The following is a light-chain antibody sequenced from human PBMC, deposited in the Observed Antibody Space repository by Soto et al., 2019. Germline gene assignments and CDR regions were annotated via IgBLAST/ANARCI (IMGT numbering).Light chain of an antibody. CDR3: QQYAASPRT. J-gene: IGKJ1*01. CDR2: GAS. CDR1: QSVSSNY. Sequence: EIVLTQSPGTLSLFPGERATLSCRASQSVSSNYIAWYQHKPGRAPRLLIYGASNRVTGIPDRFSGSGSGTDFTLTISRLEPEGFAVYYCQQYAASPRTVGQGTEVEIK. V-gene: IGKV3-20*01.